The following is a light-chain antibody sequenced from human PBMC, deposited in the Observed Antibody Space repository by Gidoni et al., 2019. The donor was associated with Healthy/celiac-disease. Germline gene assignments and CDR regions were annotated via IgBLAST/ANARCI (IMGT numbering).Light chain of an antibody. J-gene: IGKJ5*01. Sequence: DIQMTPSPSSLSASVGDRVTMTCRASQRIRRYLTWYPQKPGKAPKLLIYAASSLQSGVPSRFSGSGSGTDFTLTISSLQPEDFATYYCQQSNSSPQITFGQGTRLEIK. CDR3: QQSNSSPQIT. CDR1: QRIRRY. CDR2: AAS. V-gene: IGKV1-39*01.